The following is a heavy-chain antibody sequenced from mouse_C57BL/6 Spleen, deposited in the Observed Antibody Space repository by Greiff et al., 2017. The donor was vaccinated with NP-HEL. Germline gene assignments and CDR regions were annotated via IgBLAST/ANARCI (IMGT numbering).Heavy chain of an antibody. CDR2: IYPGDGDT. CDR1: GYAFSSSW. CDR3: ARDTVDPYYFDY. Sequence: VQLQQSGPELVKPGASVKISCKASGYAFSSSWMNWVKQRPGKGLEWIGRIYPGDGDTNYNGKFKGKATLTADKSSSTAYMQLSSLTSEDSAVYFCARDTVDPYYFDYWGQGTTLTVSS. V-gene: IGHV1-82*01. D-gene: IGHD1-1*01. J-gene: IGHJ2*01.